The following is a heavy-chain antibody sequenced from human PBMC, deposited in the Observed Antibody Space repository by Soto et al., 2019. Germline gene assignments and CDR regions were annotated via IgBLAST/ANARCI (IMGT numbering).Heavy chain of an antibody. V-gene: IGHV3-23*01. J-gene: IGHJ3*02. CDR1: GFTFSSYA. CDR3: AKGYRGYVPEAFHI. D-gene: IGHD5-12*01. Sequence: EVQLLESGGGLVHPGGSLRLSCAASGFTFSSYAMSWVRQAPGKGLEWVSAISGRGGSAYYADSVKGRFTISRDNSKNTLYLQINSLRAEDTAVYYCAKGYRGYVPEAFHIWGQGTMVTVSS. CDR2: ISGRGGSA.